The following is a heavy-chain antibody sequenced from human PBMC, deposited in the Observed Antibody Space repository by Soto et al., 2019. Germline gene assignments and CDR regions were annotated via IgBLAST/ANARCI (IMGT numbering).Heavy chain of an antibody. J-gene: IGHJ4*02. CDR3: ARVGTYYGSGSPYYSDY. Sequence: EVQLVESGGGLVKHGGSLRLSCAASGFSFRSYYMNWVRQAPGKGLEWVSSISSSSSYINYADSVKGRFTISRDNAKNSLYLPITSLRAEDTAVYYCARVGTYYGSGSPYYSDYWGPGTLVTVSS. CDR2: ISSSSSYI. D-gene: IGHD3-10*01. V-gene: IGHV3-21*01. CDR1: GFSFRSYY.